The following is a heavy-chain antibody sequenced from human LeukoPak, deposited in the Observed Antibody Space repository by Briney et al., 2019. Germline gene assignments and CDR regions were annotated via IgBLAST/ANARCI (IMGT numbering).Heavy chain of an antibody. J-gene: IGHJ4*02. Sequence: PSETLSLTCTVSGGSISSYYWRWIRQPPGKGLGWIGYIYYSGSTNYNPSLKSRVTISVDTSKNQFSLKLSSVTAADTAVYYCARVRSGWYLGYFDYWGQGTLVTVSS. CDR3: ARVRSGWYLGYFDY. CDR2: IYYSGST. D-gene: IGHD6-19*01. CDR1: GGSISSYY. V-gene: IGHV4-59*01.